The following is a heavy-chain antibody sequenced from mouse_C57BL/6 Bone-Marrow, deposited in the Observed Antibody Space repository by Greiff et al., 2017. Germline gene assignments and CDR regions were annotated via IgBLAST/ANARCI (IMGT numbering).Heavy chain of an antibody. CDR2: IHPSDSDT. CDR3: AIDYSNYDYAMDY. J-gene: IGHJ4*01. CDR1: GYTFTSYW. V-gene: IGHV1-74*01. D-gene: IGHD2-5*01. Sequence: QVQLQQPGAELVKPGASVKVSCKASGYTFTSYWMHWVKQRPGQGLEWIGRIHPSDSDTNYNQKFKGKATLTVDKSSSTAYMQLSSRTSEDSAVYYCAIDYSNYDYAMDYWGQGTSVTVSS.